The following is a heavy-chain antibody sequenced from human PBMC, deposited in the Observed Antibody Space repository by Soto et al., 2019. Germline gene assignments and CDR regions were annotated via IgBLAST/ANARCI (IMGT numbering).Heavy chain of an antibody. J-gene: IGHJ4*02. CDR3: ARGWGRIFDC. Sequence: QVQLQQWGAGLLKPSETLSLTCAVYGGSFSGYYWNWIRQPPGKGLEWIGEINHSGSTNYNPSLTSRVTLLVDTSKNQFSLKLSSVTAADTAVYYCARGWGRIFDCWGQGTLVTVSS. D-gene: IGHD7-27*01. CDR1: GGSFSGYY. V-gene: IGHV4-34*01. CDR2: INHSGST.